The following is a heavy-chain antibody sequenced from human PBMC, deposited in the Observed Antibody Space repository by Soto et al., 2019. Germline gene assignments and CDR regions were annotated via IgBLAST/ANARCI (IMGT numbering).Heavy chain of an antibody. V-gene: IGHV1-69*13. J-gene: IGHJ4*02. Sequence: LVKVSCKASGGTFSSYAISWARQAPGQGLEWMGGIIPIFGTANYAQKFQGRVTITADESTSTAYMELSSLRSEDTAVYYCARAGAVGQWPPYYFDYWGQGTLVTVSS. CDR2: IIPIFGTA. D-gene: IGHD6-19*01. CDR3: ARAGAVGQWPPYYFDY. CDR1: GGTFSSYA.